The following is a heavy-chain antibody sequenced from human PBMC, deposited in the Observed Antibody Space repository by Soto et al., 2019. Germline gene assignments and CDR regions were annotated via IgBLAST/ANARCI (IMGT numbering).Heavy chain of an antibody. CDR2: ISSSSSYI. J-gene: IGHJ4*02. CDR1: GFTFSSYS. V-gene: IGHV3-21*01. D-gene: IGHD5-12*01. Sequence: EVQLVESGGGLVKPGGSLRLSCAASGFTFSSYSMNWVRQAPGKGLEWVSSISSSSSYIYYADSVKGRFTISRDNAKNSLYLQMNSLRAEDTAVYYCARDWETSGYDPGAFDYWGQGTLVTVSS. CDR3: ARDWETSGYDPGAFDY.